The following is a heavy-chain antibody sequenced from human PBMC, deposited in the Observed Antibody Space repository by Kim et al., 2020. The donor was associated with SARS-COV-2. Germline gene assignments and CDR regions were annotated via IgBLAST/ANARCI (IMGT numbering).Heavy chain of an antibody. V-gene: IGHV4-31*02. J-gene: IGHJ4*02. CDR3: ARKGAYGSGSYWYFDY. D-gene: IGHD3-10*01. Sequence: SLKSRVTISVDTSKNQFSLKLSSVTAADTAVYYCARKGAYGSGSYWYFDYWGQGTLVTVSS.